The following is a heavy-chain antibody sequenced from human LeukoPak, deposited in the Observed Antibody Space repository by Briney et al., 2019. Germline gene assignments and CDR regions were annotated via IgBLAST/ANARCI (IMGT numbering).Heavy chain of an antibody. Sequence: ASVKVSCKLSGFALKDSSIHWVRQAPGQGLEWMGWINPNSGGTNYAQKFQGRVTMTRDTSISTAYMELSRLRSDDTAVYYCARDEQLDYMDVWGKGTTVTVSS. CDR2: INPNSGGT. CDR1: GFALKDSS. V-gene: IGHV1-2*02. CDR3: ARDEQLDYMDV. D-gene: IGHD6-6*01. J-gene: IGHJ6*03.